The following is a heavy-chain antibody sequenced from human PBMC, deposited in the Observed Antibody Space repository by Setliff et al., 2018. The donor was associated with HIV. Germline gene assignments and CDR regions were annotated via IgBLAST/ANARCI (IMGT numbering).Heavy chain of an antibody. J-gene: IGHJ6*03. V-gene: IGHV3-30*02. D-gene: IGHD3-10*01. CDR3: AKKGGASRTYYRNYMDV. Sequence: GGSLRLSCAASGFTFSSYGMHWVCQAPGKELEWVAVIWYDESKIYYGDSVAGRFTISRDNSKNTLYLQMNSLRADDTAVYYCAKKGGASRTYYRNYMDVWGKGTTVTVS. CDR2: IWYDESKI. CDR1: GFTFSSYG.